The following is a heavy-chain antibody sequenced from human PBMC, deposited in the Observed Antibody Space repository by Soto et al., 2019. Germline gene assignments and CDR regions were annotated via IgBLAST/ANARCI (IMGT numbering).Heavy chain of an antibody. CDR1: GFTVSSNY. V-gene: IGHV3-53*01. CDR3: ARVDADYDSSGYYDY. D-gene: IGHD3-22*01. CDR2: IYSGGST. J-gene: IGHJ4*02. Sequence: GGSLRLSCAASGFTVSSNYMSWVRQAPGKGLEWVSVIYSGGSTYYADSVKGRFTISRDNSKNTLYLQMNSLRAEDTAVYYCARVDADYDSSGYYDYWSQGTLVTVSS.